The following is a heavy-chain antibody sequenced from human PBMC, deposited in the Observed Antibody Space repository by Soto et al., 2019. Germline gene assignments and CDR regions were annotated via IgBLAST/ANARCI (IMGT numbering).Heavy chain of an antibody. J-gene: IGHJ4*02. CDR3: AAGEASSRNLAPYYLDF. CDR2: IHYSGTT. Sequence: SETLSLTCTVSGGSMRNYFWTWIRQPPGKGLEWIGYIHYSGTTSFFPSYNPSLRSRVTISEDTSKNQLSLKLLSVTTADTAVYFCAAGEASSRNLAPYYLDFWGQGTLVTVSS. CDR1: GGSMRNYF. D-gene: IGHD6-13*01. V-gene: IGHV4-59*01.